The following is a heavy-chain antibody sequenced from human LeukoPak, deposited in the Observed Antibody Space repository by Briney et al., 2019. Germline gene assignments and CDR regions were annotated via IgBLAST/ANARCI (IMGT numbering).Heavy chain of an antibody. J-gene: IGHJ5*02. CDR2: MNPNSGNT. CDR1: GYTFTSYD. D-gene: IGHD5-18*01. V-gene: IGHV1-8*01. CDR3: ARGRPNGYSYGLNWFDP. Sequence: ASVKVFCKASGYTFTSYDINWVRQATGQGLEWMGWMNPNSGNTGYAQKFQGRVTMTSNTSISTAYMELSSLRSEDTAVYYCARGRPNGYSYGLNWFDPWGQGTLVTVSS.